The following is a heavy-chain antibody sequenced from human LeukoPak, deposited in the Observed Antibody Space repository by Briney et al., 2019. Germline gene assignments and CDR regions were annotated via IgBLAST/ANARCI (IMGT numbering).Heavy chain of an antibody. CDR2: IKQDGSEK. V-gene: IGHV3-7*01. CDR3: SRRLGMGAPNYYFDY. J-gene: IGHJ4*02. CDR1: GFTFDDYA. Sequence: GGSLRLSCAASGFTFDDYAMHWVRQAPGKGLEWVANIKQDGSEKYYVDSVKGRFTISRDNAKNSLYLQMNSLRAEDTAVYYCSRRLGMGAPNYYFDYWGQGTLVTVSS. D-gene: IGHD1-26*01.